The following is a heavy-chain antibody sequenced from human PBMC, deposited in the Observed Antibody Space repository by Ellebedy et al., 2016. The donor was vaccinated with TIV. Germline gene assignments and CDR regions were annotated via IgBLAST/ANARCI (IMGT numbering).Heavy chain of an antibody. CDR3: GTVATTFDY. Sequence: PGGSLRLSCAASGFTFSSDAMNWVRQAPGKGLEWVSAISEDAGSTYYADSVKGRFTISRDNSKNTLFLQMNSLRAEDTAVYFCGTVATTFDYWGQGTLVTVSS. CDR2: ISEDAGST. CDR1: GFTFSSDA. D-gene: IGHD5-24*01. V-gene: IGHV3-23*01. J-gene: IGHJ4*02.